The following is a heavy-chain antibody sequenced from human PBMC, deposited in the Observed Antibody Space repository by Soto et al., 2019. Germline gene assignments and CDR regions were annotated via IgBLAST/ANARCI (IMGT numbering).Heavy chain of an antibody. CDR1: GYTFTSYA. V-gene: IGHV1-3*01. CDR2: INAGNGNT. D-gene: IGHD3-3*02. CDR3: ASGGIFSTAPPPGGYYYMDV. Sequence: QVQLVQSGAEVKKPGASVKVSCKASGYTFTSYAMHWVRQAPGQRLEWMGWINAGNGNTKYSQKFQGRVTITRDTSASTAYMERSILRSEATAVYYCASGGIFSTAPPPGGYYYMDVWGKGTTVTVSS. J-gene: IGHJ6*03.